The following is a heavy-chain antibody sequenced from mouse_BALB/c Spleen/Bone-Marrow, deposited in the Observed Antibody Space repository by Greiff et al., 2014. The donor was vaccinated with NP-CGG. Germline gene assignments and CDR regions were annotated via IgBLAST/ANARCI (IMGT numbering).Heavy chain of an antibody. Sequence: VKVEESGPGLVKPSQSLSLTCTVTDYSITSDYAWNWIRQFPGNKLEWMGYIRYSGSTSYNPSLKSRISITRDTSKNQFFLQLNSVTTEDTATYYCAIGSSPYYYGMDYWGQGTSVTVSS. D-gene: IGHD1-1*01. CDR1: DYSITSDYA. J-gene: IGHJ4*01. CDR2: IRYSGST. V-gene: IGHV3-2*02. CDR3: AIGSSPYYYGMDY.